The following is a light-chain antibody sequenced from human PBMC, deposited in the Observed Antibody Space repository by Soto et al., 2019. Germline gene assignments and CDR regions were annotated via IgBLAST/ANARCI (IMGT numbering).Light chain of an antibody. CDR2: GAS. CDR3: QQYGLSPRMYT. Sequence: EIVLTQSPGTLSLSPGERATLSCRASQSVSSSYLAWYKQKPGQPPRLLIYGASSRATGIPDRFSGSGSGTDFTLTISRLEPEDFAVYSCQQYGLSPRMYTFGQGTKLEFK. V-gene: IGKV3-20*01. J-gene: IGKJ2*01. CDR1: QSVSSSY.